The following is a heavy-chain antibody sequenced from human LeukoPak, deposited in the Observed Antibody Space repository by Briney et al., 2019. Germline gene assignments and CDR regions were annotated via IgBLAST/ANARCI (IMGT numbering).Heavy chain of an antibody. CDR1: GFTFSSYG. V-gene: IGHV3-30*02. J-gene: IGHJ4*02. D-gene: IGHD2-2*01. CDR2: IRYDGSNK. CDR3: ARSATSWSYFDY. Sequence: GGSLRLSCAASGFTFSSYGMHWVRQAPGKGLEWVAFIRYDGSNKYDADSVKGRFTISRDNSKNTLYLQMNSLRPEDTAVYYCARSATSWSYFDYWGQGTLVTVSS.